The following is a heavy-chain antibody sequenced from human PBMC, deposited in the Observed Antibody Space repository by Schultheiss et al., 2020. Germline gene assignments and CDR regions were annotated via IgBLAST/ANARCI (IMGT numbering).Heavy chain of an antibody. CDR3: ARLVTIFGVVSLAYDY. D-gene: IGHD3-3*01. CDR1: GGSFSGYY. Sequence: SETLSLTCAVYGGSFSGYYWSWIRQPPGKGLEWIGSIYYTGSTYYNPSLKSRVTISVDTSKNQFSLKLSSVTAADTAVYYCARLVTIFGVVSLAYDYWGQGTLVTVSS. CDR2: IYYTGST. J-gene: IGHJ4*02. V-gene: IGHV4-34*01.